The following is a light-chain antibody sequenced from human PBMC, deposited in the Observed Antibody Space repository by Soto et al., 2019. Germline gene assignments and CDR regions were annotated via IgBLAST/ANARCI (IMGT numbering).Light chain of an antibody. V-gene: IGLV2-14*01. J-gene: IGLJ1*01. Sequence: QLVLTQPASVSGSPGQSITISCTGTSSDVGGYNYVSWYQQHPGKAPKLIIYEVSNRPSGVSNRFSGSKSGNTASLTISGLQAEDEADYYCNSYTSSSSSYVFGTGTKLTVL. CDR3: NSYTSSSSSYV. CDR2: EVS. CDR1: SSDVGGYNY.